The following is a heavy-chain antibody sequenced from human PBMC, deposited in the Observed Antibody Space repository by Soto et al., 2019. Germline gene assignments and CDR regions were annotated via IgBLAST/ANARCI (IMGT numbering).Heavy chain of an antibody. CDR1: GDSISSPIW. J-gene: IGHJ4*02. Sequence: VQLQESGPGLVKPSETLSLTCTVFGDSISSPIWWSWVRQPPGKGLEWIGEIYHSGNTNYNPSLKSRVTVSVDKSKNYFSLNLISVTAADTAIYYCARRGGSYDDYKVNYFDSWGQGALVTVSS. D-gene: IGHD4-17*01. CDR3: ARRGGSYDDYKVNYFDS. CDR2: IYHSGNT. V-gene: IGHV4-4*02.